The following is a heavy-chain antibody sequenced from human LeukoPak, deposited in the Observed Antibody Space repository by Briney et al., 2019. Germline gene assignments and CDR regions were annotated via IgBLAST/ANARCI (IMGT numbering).Heavy chain of an antibody. D-gene: IGHD6-13*01. CDR1: GGSISSYY. J-gene: IGHJ5*02. CDR3: ARDRTDSRKAYWFDP. V-gene: IGHV4-4*07. CDR2: IYTSGST. Sequence: PSETLSLTCTVSGGSISSYYWSWIRQPAGKGLEWIGRIYTSGSTNYNPSLKSRVTMSVDTSKNQFSLKLSSVTAADTAVYYCARDRTDSRKAYWFDPWGQGTLVTVSS.